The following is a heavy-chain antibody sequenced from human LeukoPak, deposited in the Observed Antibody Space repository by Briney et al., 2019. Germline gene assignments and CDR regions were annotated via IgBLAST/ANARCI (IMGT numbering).Heavy chain of an antibody. V-gene: IGHV3-7*01. CDR1: GFTFSNYW. J-gene: IGHJ4*02. Sequence: PGLSLRLSCAASGFTFSNYWIHWVRQAPGKGREWVANIKQEGSETYCVDSVKGRFSIARENAKISLYLQMNSLRDEDTAVYYCARGGSGYSYGKIDSWGQGILVTVSS. D-gene: IGHD5-18*01. CDR3: ARGGSGYSYGKIDS. CDR2: IKQEGSET.